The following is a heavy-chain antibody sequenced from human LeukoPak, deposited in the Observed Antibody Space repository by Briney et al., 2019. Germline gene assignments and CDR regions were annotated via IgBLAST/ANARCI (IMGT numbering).Heavy chain of an antibody. V-gene: IGHV3-33*08. CDR2: IWYDGSNK. Sequence: GGSLRLSCAASGFTVSSNYMSWVRQAPGKGLEWVAVIWYDGSNKYYADSVKGRFTISRDNSKNTLYLQMNSLRAEDTAVYYCARDPVFRLRGVHRGFDYWGQGTLVTVSS. D-gene: IGHD3-10*01. J-gene: IGHJ4*02. CDR3: ARDPVFRLRGVHRGFDY. CDR1: GFTVSSNY.